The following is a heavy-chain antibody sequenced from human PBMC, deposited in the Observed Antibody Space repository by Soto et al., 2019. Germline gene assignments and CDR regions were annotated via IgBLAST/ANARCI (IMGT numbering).Heavy chain of an antibody. V-gene: IGHV4-31*03. CDR1: GGSISSGGYY. D-gene: IGHD2-21*01. Sequence: TLALTCTVSGGSISSGGYYWSWIRQHPGKGLEWIGYIYYSGSTYYNPSLKSRVTISVDTSKNQFSLKLSSVTAADTAVYYCAASCVACGGFNYYGMDVWGQGTTVT. CDR3: AASCVACGGFNYYGMDV. J-gene: IGHJ6*02. CDR2: IYYSGST.